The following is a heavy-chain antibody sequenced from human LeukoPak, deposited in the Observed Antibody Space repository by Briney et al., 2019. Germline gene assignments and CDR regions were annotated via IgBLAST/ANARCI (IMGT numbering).Heavy chain of an antibody. J-gene: IGHJ5*02. CDR3: ARADYSSGWNDWFDP. D-gene: IGHD6-19*01. CDR2: IYYSGST. V-gene: IGHV4-59*01. Sequence: KPSETLSLTCTVSGGSISSYYWSWIRQPPGKGLEWIGYIYYSGSTNYNPSLKSRVTISVDTSKNQFSLKLSSVTAADTAGYYCARADYSSGWNDWFDPWGQGTLVTVSS. CDR1: GGSISSYY.